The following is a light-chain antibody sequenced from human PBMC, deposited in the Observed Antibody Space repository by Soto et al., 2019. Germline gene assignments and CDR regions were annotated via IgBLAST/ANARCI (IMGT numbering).Light chain of an antibody. Sequence: SYELTQPPSVSVSLGQMARSTCSGDALPKKYAYWYQQKPGQFPVLVIYKDSERPSGIPERFSGSSSGTIVTLTISGVQAEDEADYYCLSADSSGTYPNVVGSGTQLTVL. CDR3: LSADSSGTYPNV. V-gene: IGLV3-16*01. J-gene: IGLJ6*01. CDR1: ALPKKY. CDR2: KDS.